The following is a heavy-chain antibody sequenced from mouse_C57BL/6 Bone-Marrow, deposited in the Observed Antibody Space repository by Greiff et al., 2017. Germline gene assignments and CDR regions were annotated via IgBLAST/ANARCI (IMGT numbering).Heavy chain of an antibody. CDR3: ASLYYDNEGSDRYFDV. CDR1: GFSLTSYG. D-gene: IGHD2-4*01. V-gene: IGHV2-2*01. Sequence: QVQLKESGPGLVQPSQSLSITCTVSGFSLTSYGVHWVRQSPGKGLEWLGVIWSGGSTDYTAAFISRLSISKDNPKSQVFFNMNSLHADDTVIYXCASLYYDNEGSDRYFDVWGTGTTVNVSS. CDR2: IWSGGST. J-gene: IGHJ1*03.